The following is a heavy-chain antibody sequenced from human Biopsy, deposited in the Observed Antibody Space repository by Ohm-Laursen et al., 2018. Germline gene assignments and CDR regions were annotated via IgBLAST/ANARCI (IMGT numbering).Heavy chain of an antibody. CDR3: ARGSSYGYDFDY. CDR1: GDSLSSGPDN. Sequence: SQTLSLTCIVSGDSLSSGPDNWSWIRQPPGQGLEYIGFIYSGGNTNYNPSLQNRVTMSVDTSKNQFSLKLSSVIAADTAVYFCARGSSYGYDFDYWGQGALVTVSS. CDR2: IYSGGNT. V-gene: IGHV4-61*01. J-gene: IGHJ4*02. D-gene: IGHD5-18*01.